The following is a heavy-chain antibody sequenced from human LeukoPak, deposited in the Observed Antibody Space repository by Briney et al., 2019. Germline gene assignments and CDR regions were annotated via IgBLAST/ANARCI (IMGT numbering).Heavy chain of an antibody. D-gene: IGHD2-21*02. CDR2: ISYDGSNK. Sequence: GGSLRHSCAASGFTFSSYGMHWVRQAPGKGLEWVAVISYDGSNKYYADSVKGRFTISRDNSKNTLYLQMNSLRAEDTAVYYCAKDHMPIVVVTATDYWGQGTLVTVSS. CDR1: GFTFSSYG. J-gene: IGHJ4*02. V-gene: IGHV3-30*18. CDR3: AKDHMPIVVVTATDY.